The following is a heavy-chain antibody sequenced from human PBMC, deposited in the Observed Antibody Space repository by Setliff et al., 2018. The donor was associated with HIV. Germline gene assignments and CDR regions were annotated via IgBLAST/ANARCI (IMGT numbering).Heavy chain of an antibody. CDR1: GGSINSYY. CDR2: IYATGST. V-gene: IGHV4-4*09. CDR3: ARHPPHDSTWPYYYYGRDV. Sequence: PSETLSLTCTVSGGSINSYYWSWIRQPPGKGLEWIGYIYATGSTNYNPSLKGRVTVSVDTAKNQFSLRLSSVTAADTAVYYCARHPPHDSTWPYYYYGRDVWGQGTKVTVSS. D-gene: IGHD6-13*01. J-gene: IGHJ6*02.